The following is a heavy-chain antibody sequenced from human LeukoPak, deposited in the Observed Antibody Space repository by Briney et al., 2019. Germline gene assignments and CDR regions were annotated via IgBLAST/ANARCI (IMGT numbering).Heavy chain of an antibody. J-gene: IGHJ5*02. D-gene: IGHD2-2*01. CDR3: ARVVVVVPIGGLGWFDP. V-gene: IGHV1-69*13. CDR2: IIPLFGTT. Sequence: SVKVSCKAPGGTFSSNAISWVRQAPGQGLEWMGGIIPLFGTTNYAQKFQGRVTISADESTSTAYMELNSLRSEDTAVYYCARVVVVVPIGGLGWFDPWGQGTLVTVSS. CDR1: GGTFSSNA.